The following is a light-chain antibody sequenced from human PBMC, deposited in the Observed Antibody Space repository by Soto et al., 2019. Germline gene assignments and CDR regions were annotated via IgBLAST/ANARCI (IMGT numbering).Light chain of an antibody. Sequence: DVVMTQSPLSLPVTLGQPASIWFRSNQSLVYSDGIAYFSWFQQRPGRSPRRLIYKVSNRDSGVPARFSGSGSGTDFALKISRVEADDVGVYYCMQATHWPITFGQGTRLEIK. V-gene: IGKV2-30*01. J-gene: IGKJ5*01. CDR3: MQATHWPIT. CDR2: KVS. CDR1: QSLVYSDGIAY.